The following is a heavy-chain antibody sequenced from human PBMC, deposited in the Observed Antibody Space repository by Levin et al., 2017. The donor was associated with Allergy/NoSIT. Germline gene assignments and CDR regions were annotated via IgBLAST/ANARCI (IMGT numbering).Heavy chain of an antibody. CDR1: GFIFSDYA. D-gene: IGHD3-9*01. J-gene: IGHJ4*02. V-gene: IGHV3-23*01. CDR2: IGSSDGKT. CDR3: AKVRRYFDWSENDY. Sequence: GGSLRLSCAASGFIFSDYAMSWVRQAPGRGLEWVSMIGSSDGKTYYADSLKGRFTISRDNSKTTVYLQMNTLRAEDTAVYYCAKVRRYFDWSENDYWGRGVLVTVSS.